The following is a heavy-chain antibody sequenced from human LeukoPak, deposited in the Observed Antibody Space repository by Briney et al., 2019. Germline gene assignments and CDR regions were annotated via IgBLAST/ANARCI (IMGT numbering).Heavy chain of an antibody. CDR1: GFTFSNAW. CDR3: TTDRGEFAYYYDSSGYYFANYYMGV. V-gene: IGHV3-15*01. J-gene: IGHJ6*03. CDR2: IKSKTDGGTT. Sequence: PGGSLRLSCAASGFTFSNAWMSWVRQAPGKGLEWVGRIKSKTDGGTTDYAAPVKGRFTISRDDSKNTLYLQMNSLKTEDTAVYYCTTDRGEFAYYYDSSGYYFANYYMGVWGKGTTVTVSS. D-gene: IGHD3-22*01.